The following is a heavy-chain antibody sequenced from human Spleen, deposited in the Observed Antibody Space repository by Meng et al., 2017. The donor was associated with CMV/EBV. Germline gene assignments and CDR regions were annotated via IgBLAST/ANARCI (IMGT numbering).Heavy chain of an antibody. CDR2: IYYSGNT. Sequence: SETLSLTCTVSGGSISSSSYYWGWIRQPPGKGLEWIASIYYSGNTYYNPSLKSRVTISVDTSKNQFSLKLSSVTAADTAVYYCARRGNYYYYYGMDVWGQGTTVTSP. V-gene: IGHV4-39*01. CDR3: ARRGNYYYYYGMDV. J-gene: IGHJ6*02. CDR1: GGSISSSSYY.